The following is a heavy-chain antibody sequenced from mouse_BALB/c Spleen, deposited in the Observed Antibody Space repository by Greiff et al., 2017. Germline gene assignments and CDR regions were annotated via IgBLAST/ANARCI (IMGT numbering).Heavy chain of an antibody. CDR2: IYPYNGGT. CDR1: GYTFTDYN. J-gene: IGHJ4*01. V-gene: IGHV1S29*02. CDR3: ARSRYGYDDAMDY. Sequence: EVQGVESGPELVKPGASVKISCKASGYTFTDYNMHWVKQSHGKSLEWIGYIYPYNGGTGYNQKFKSKATLTVDNSSSTAYMELRSLTSEDSAVYYCARSRYGYDDAMDYWGQGTSVTVSS. D-gene: IGHD2-2*01.